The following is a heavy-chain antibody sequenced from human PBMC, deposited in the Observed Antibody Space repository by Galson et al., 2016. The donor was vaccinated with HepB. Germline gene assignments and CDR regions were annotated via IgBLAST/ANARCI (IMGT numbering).Heavy chain of an antibody. J-gene: IGHJ4*01. CDR2: VFYNGNT. CDR3: ARLLFGDSGDHV. Sequence: SETLSLTCSVSGGSISTYSWSWIRQPPGKRLEWIGYVFYNGNTNYNPSLQSRVTISVDTSKNQFSLKLRSVTAADTAVYYCARLLFGDSGDHVWGQGNPGHRLL. V-gene: IGHV4-59*01. D-gene: IGHD4-17*01. CDR1: GGSISTYS.